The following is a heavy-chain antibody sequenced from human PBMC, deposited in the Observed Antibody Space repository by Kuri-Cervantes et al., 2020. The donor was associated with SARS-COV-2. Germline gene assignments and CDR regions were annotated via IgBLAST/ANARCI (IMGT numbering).Heavy chain of an antibody. V-gene: IGHV4-4*02. D-gene: IGHD6-19*01. J-gene: IGHJ3*02. CDR1: GGSISSSNW. Sequence: SETLSLTCAVSGGSISSSNWWSWVRQPPGKGLEWIGEIYHSGSTNYNPSLKSRVTISVDKSKNQFSLKLSSVTAADTAVHYCAREMGGDSSGWSNAFDIWGQGTMVTVSS. CDR2: IYHSGST. CDR3: AREMGGDSSGWSNAFDI.